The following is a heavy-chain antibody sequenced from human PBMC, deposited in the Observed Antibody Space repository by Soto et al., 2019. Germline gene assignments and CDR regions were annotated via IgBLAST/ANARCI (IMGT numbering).Heavy chain of an antibody. CDR1: GYAFTSYG. D-gene: IGHD3-10*01. CDR3: ERAATGSYKSAY. V-gene: IGHV1-18*04. J-gene: IGHJ4*02. Sequence: QVQLVQSGPEVKKPGASVRVSCMTSGYAFTSYGVNWVRQAPGQGLEWMGWIAPHSGRTTYLQKFQGRVTISADASTNRAYMELTSLSSDDTGIYFCERAATGSYKSAYWGQGTVVTVSS. CDR2: IAPHSGRT.